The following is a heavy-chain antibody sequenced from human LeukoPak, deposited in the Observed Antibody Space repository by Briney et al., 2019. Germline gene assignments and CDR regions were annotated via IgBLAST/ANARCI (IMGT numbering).Heavy chain of an antibody. CDR1: GFTFSYYW. CDR3: ARDHGRYCSGGSCYFGGFFEY. D-gene: IGHD2-15*01. Sequence: GGSLRLSCAASGFTFSYYWMSWVRQAPGKGLEWVANIKQDGSEKYYVDSVKGRFTISRDNAKNSLYLQMNSLRAEDTAVYYCARDHGRYCSGGSCYFGGFFEYWGQGTLGTVSS. J-gene: IGHJ4*02. CDR2: IKQDGSEK. V-gene: IGHV3-7*03.